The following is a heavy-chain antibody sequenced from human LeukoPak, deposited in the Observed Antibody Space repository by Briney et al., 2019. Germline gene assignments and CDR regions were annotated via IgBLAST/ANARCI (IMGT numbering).Heavy chain of an antibody. CDR1: GFTFSNYA. J-gene: IGHJ4*02. CDR2: IGGSGANT. D-gene: IGHD2-15*01. V-gene: IGHV3-23*01. Sequence: RPGGSLRLSCAASGFTFSNYAMSWVRQAPGRGLEWVSTIGGSGANTYYADSVKGRFTISRDNSKNTLYLQMNSLRADDTAIYYCAKGRALEVVAAFNYWGQGTVVTASS. CDR3: AKGRALEVVAAFNY.